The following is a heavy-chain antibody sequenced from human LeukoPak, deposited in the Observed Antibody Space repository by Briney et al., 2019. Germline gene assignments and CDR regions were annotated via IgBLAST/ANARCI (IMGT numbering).Heavy chain of an antibody. D-gene: IGHD3-10*01. CDR1: GGSFSGYY. J-gene: IGHJ4*02. CDR2: INHSGST. CDR3: APSKHEGSGSYPFY. V-gene: IGHV4-34*03. Sequence: PSETLSLTCAVYGGSFSGYYWSWIRQPPGKGLEWIGEINHSGSTNYNPSLKSRVTISVDTSKNQFSLKLSSVTAADTAVYYCAPSKHEGSGSYPFYWGQGTLVTVSS.